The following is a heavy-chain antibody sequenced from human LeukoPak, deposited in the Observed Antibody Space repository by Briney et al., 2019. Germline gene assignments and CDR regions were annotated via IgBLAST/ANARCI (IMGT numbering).Heavy chain of an antibody. CDR3: ARGGAIVVVPAAIVWFDP. CDR2: INPNSGGT. D-gene: IGHD2-2*01. J-gene: IGHJ5*02. CDR1: GYTFTGYY. Sequence: EASVKVSCKASGYTFTGYYMHWVRQAPGQGLEWMGWINPNSGGTNYAQKFQGRVTTTRDTSISTAYMELSRLRSDDTAVYYCARGGAIVVVPAAIVWFDPWGQGTLVTVSS. V-gene: IGHV1-2*02.